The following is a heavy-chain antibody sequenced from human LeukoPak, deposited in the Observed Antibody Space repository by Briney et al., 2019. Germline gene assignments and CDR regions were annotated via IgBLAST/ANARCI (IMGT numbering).Heavy chain of an antibody. Sequence: GASVKVSCKASGYTLTSYYLHWVRQAPGQGLEWMAIINPSGGSTSHAQKFQGRVTMTTDTSTSTAYMELRSLRSDDTAVYYCARVVQDNWNYVQQGARPQDVLRYFDWLSEYYYYYGMDVWGQGTTVTVSS. CDR2: INPSGGST. J-gene: IGHJ6*02. CDR3: ARVVQDNWNYVQQGARPQDVLRYFDWLSEYYYYYGMDV. D-gene: IGHD3-9*01. V-gene: IGHV1-46*01. CDR1: GYTLTSYY.